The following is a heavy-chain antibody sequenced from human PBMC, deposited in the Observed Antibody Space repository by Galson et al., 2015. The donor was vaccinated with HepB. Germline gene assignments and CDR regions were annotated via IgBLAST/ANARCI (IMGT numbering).Heavy chain of an antibody. D-gene: IGHD3-9*01. Sequence: SVKVSCKASGFTFIGYYIYWVRQAPGQTLEWMGRIDPNSGGARYAQKFQGRVTMTTHKYSATAYMELSGLRFDDTAIYYCARYLLPVRLSTSGDFHMDVWGTGTTVTVSS. J-gene: IGHJ6*03. V-gene: IGHV1-2*06. CDR2: IDPNSGGA. CDR3: ARYLLPVRLSTSGDFHMDV. CDR1: GFTFIGYY.